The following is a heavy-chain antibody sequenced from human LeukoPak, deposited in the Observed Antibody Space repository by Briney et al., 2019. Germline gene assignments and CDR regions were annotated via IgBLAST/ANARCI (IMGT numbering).Heavy chain of an antibody. CDR3: ARVRYSGYDFFDY. V-gene: IGHV1-8*01. D-gene: IGHD5-12*01. Sequence: ASVKVSCKXSGYTFTNYDINWVRQATGQGLEWMGWMNPNSGNTGYAQKFQGRVTMTRNTSISTAYMELSSLRSEDTAVYYCARVRYSGYDFFDYWGQGTLVTVSS. CDR2: MNPNSGNT. CDR1: GYTFTNYD. J-gene: IGHJ4*02.